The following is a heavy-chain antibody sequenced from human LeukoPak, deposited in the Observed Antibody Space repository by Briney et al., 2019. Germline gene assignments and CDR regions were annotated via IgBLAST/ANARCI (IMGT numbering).Heavy chain of an antibody. CDR3: ARGVRTKPHRSTYYYYYMDV. CDR1: GYTFTSYD. V-gene: IGHV1-8*01. CDR2: MNPNSGNT. Sequence: ASVKVSCKASGYTFTSYDINWVRQATGQGLEWMGWMNPNSGNTGYAQKFQGRVTMTRNTSICTAYMELSSLRSEDTAVYYCARGVRTKPHRSTYYYYYMDVWGKGTTVTVSS. J-gene: IGHJ6*03. D-gene: IGHD6-13*01.